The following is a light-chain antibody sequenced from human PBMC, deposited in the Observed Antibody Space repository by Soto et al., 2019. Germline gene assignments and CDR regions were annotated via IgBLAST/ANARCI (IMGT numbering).Light chain of an antibody. V-gene: IGLV2-8*01. Sequence: QSALTQPPSASGSPGQSVTISCTGTSSDVGGYNYVSWYQQHPGKAPKLMISEVNKRPSGVPDRFSGSKSGNTASLTVSGLQAEYEADYYCSSYAVYNSLLFGGGTKLTVL. CDR3: SSYAVYNSLL. CDR1: SSDVGGYNY. CDR2: EVN. J-gene: IGLJ2*01.